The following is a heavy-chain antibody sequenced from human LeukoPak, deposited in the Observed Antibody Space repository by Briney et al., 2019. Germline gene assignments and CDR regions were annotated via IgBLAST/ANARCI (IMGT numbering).Heavy chain of an antibody. D-gene: IGHD3-22*01. CDR1: GFTVSRNY. Sequence: GGSLRLSCAASGFTVSRNYMTWVRQAPGKGLEWASVIYSGGSTYYADSVKGRFTISRDNSKNTLYLQMNSLRAEDTAVYYCAKDQYYDSSGGPSDYWGQGTLVTVSS. CDR3: AKDQYYDSSGGPSDY. V-gene: IGHV3-66*01. J-gene: IGHJ4*02. CDR2: IYSGGST.